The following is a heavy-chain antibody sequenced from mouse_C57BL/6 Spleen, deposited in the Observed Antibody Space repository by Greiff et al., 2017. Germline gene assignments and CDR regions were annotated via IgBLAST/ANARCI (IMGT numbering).Heavy chain of an antibody. Sequence: QVHVKQSGAELVKPGASVKMSCKASGYTFTSYWITWVKQRPGQGLEWIGDIYPGSGSTNYNEKFKSKATLTVDTSSSTAYMQLSSLTSEDSAVYYCAPYGYDVWNYIDYWGQGTTLTVSS. CDR3: APYGYDVWNYIDY. V-gene: IGHV1-55*01. CDR1: GYTFTSYW. J-gene: IGHJ2*01. CDR2: IYPGSGST. D-gene: IGHD2-2*01.